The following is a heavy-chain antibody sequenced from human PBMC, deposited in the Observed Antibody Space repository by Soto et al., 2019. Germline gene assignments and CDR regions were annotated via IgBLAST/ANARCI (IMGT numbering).Heavy chain of an antibody. Sequence: QVQLVQSGAEVKKPGASVKVSCKASGYTFTSYGISWVRQAPGQGLEWMGWINPYNGNTKYAQKLQGRVTMTTDTSTSTAYMELRRLRADDTAVYYCARDAAVGLFDYWGQGTLVTVSS. CDR1: GYTFTSYG. CDR3: ARDAAVGLFDY. D-gene: IGHD1-26*01. J-gene: IGHJ4*02. V-gene: IGHV1-18*01. CDR2: INPYNGNT.